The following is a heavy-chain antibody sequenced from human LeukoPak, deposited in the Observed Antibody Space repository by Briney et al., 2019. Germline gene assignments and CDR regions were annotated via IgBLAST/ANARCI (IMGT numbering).Heavy chain of an antibody. Sequence: PGGSLRLSCAASGFTFSSYSMNWVRQAPGKGLEWVSSISSSSSYIYYADSVKGRFTISRDNAKNSLYLQMNSLRAEDTAVHYCARDDPALPLAAAWAPYYMDVWGKGTTVTVSS. J-gene: IGHJ6*03. CDR1: GFTFSSYS. V-gene: IGHV3-21*01. D-gene: IGHD6-13*01. CDR2: ISSSSSYI. CDR3: ARDDPALPLAAAWAPYYMDV.